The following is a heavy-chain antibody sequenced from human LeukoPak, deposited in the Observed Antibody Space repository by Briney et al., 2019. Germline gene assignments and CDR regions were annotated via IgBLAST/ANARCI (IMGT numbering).Heavy chain of an antibody. CDR2: IRIKANSYAT. CDR3: TRHTTAATGTAFDI. Sequence: GWSLRLSCAASGFPFSASAIHWVRQASGKGLEWIGRIRIKANSYATAYAASVKGRFTISRDDSKNTAYLEMNSLKTEDTAVYYCTRHTTAATGTAFDIWGQGTVVTVSS. J-gene: IGHJ3*02. V-gene: IGHV3-73*01. CDR1: GFPFSASA. D-gene: IGHD6-13*01.